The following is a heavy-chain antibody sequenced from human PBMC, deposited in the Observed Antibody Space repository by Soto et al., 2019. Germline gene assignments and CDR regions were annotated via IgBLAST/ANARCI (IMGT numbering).Heavy chain of an antibody. V-gene: IGHV3-23*01. Sequence: EVQLLESGGGLVQPGGSLRLSRAASGFTFSSYAMSWVRQAPGKGLEWVSAISGSGGSTYYADSVKGRFTISRDNSKNTLYLQMNSLRAEDTAVYYCAKDWAYCSSTSCYTGEGDYYGMDVWGQGTTVTVSS. J-gene: IGHJ6*02. D-gene: IGHD2-2*02. CDR1: GFTFSSYA. CDR3: AKDWAYCSSTSCYTGEGDYYGMDV. CDR2: ISGSGGST.